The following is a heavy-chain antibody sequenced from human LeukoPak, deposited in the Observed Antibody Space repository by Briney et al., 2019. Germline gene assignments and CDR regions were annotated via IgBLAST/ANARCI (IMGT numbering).Heavy chain of an antibody. D-gene: IGHD6-13*01. J-gene: IGHJ4*02. CDR1: GFTVSSNY. V-gene: IGHV3-66*01. CDR2: ICSGGST. CDR3: ARVSIAAAEGDFYFDY. Sequence: GGSLRLSCAASGFTVSSNYMSWVRQAPGKGLEWVSVICSGGSTYYADSVKGRFTISRDNSKNTLYLQMNSLRAEDTAVYYCARVSIAAAEGDFYFDYWGQGTLVTVSS.